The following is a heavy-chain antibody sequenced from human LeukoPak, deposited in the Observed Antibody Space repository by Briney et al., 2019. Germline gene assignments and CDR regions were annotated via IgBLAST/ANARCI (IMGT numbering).Heavy chain of an antibody. V-gene: IGHV3-9*01. Sequence: GGSLGLSCAASGITFDDYAMHWVRQAPGKGLEWVSGINWNSINIGYADSVKGRFTISRDNAKNSLYLQMNSLRPEDTAVYYCAKGMRVTVTSTIDYWGQGTLVTVSS. J-gene: IGHJ4*02. CDR3: AKGMRVTVTSTIDY. CDR2: INWNSINI. CDR1: GITFDDYA. D-gene: IGHD4-11*01.